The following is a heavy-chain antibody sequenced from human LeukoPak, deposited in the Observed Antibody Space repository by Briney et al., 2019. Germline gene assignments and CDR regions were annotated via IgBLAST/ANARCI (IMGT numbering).Heavy chain of an antibody. CDR1: GYTFTGYY. CDR3: ARGMNRITMVRGVTYYFDY. CDR2: INPNSGGT. D-gene: IGHD3-10*01. Sequence: ASVKVSCKASGYTFTGYYMHWVRQAPGQGLEWMGRINPNSGGTNYVQKFQGRVTMTRDTSISTAYMELSRLRSDDTAVYYCARGMNRITMVRGVTYYFDYWGQGTLVTVSS. V-gene: IGHV1-2*06. J-gene: IGHJ4*02.